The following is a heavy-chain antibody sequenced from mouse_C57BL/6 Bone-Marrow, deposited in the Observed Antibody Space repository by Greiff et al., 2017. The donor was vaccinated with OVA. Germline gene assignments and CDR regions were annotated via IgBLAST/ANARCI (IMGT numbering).Heavy chain of an antibody. CDR2: IYPGSGNT. CDR1: GYSFTSYY. CDR3: AREPYYYGSSPYWYFDV. J-gene: IGHJ1*03. V-gene: IGHV1-66*01. D-gene: IGHD1-1*01. Sequence: VQLQQSGPELVKPGASVQISCKASGYSFTSYYIHWVKQRPGQGLEWIGWIYPGSGNTKYNEKFKGKATLTADTSSSTAYMQLSILTSEDSAVYYCAREPYYYGSSPYWYFDVWGTGTTVTVSS.